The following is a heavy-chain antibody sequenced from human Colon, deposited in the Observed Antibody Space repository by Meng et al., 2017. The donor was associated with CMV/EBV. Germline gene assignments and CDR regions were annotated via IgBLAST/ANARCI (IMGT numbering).Heavy chain of an antibody. J-gene: IGHJ6*02. CDR1: GFTVSSNY. D-gene: IGHD2-2*01. V-gene: IGHV3-53*01. Sequence: ESLKISCAASGFTVSSNYMSWVRQAPGRGLEWVSLIYSGGSTYYADSVKGRFTISRDNSKNTLYLQMNSLRAEDTAVYYCARGRIVVAAMDVWGQGTTVTVSS. CDR2: IYSGGST. CDR3: ARGRIVVAAMDV.